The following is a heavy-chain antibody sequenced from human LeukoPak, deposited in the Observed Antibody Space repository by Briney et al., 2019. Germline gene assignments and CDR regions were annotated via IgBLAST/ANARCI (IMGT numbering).Heavy chain of an antibody. CDR2: INHSGST. CDR3: AKSGGYGLIDY. V-gene: IGHV4-34*01. D-gene: IGHD1-26*01. J-gene: IGHJ4*02. Sequence: PSETLSLTCAVYGGSFSGYYWSWIRQPPGKGLEWIGEINHSGSTNYNPSLKSRVTISVDTSKNQFSLELSSVTAADTAMYYCAKSGGYGLIDYWGQGTLVTVSS. CDR1: GGSFSGYY.